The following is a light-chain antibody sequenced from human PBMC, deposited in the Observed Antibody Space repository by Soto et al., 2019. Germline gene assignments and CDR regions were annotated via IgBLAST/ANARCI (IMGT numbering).Light chain of an antibody. CDR1: QSIGSY. CDR3: QQRGKWIT. V-gene: IGKV3-11*01. Sequence: EIVLTQSPATLSLSLGERATLSCRASQSIGSYLAWYQHKLGQPPRLLIYDASNRATGIPVRFSGSGSGTDFTLTISSLETEDFAVYYCQQRGKWITFGQGTRLEIK. J-gene: IGKJ5*01. CDR2: DAS.